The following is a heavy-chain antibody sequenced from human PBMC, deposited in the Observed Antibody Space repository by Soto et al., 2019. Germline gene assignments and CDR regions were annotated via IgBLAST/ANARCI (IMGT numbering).Heavy chain of an antibody. D-gene: IGHD3-10*01. Sequence: PGGSLRLSCAASGFTFSTYAMSWVRQAPGKGLEWVSAISGSGSSRYYADPAKGRFTISRDNSKNTLFLQLNSLRAEDTAVYYCAKELLRLGESLERYFDYWGQGTLVTVSS. J-gene: IGHJ4*02. CDR3: AKELLRLGESLERYFDY. CDR1: GFTFSTYA. CDR2: ISGSGSSR. V-gene: IGHV3-23*01.